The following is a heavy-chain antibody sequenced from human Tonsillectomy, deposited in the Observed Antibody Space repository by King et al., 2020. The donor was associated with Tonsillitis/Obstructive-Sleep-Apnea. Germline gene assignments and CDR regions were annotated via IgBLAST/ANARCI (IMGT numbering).Heavy chain of an antibody. CDR1: GFTFSSYW. D-gene: IGHD3-22*01. V-gene: IGHV3-7*01. Sequence: VQLVESGGGLVQPGKSLRLSCAASGFTFSSYWMTWVRQAPGKGLEWVANINQDGTEKYYVDSVKGRFIISRDNAKNSLYLQMNSLRAEDTAMYYFASDIVTTIVLVPFDIWGQGTMVAVSS. CDR2: INQDGTEK. CDR3: ASDIVTTIVLVPFDI. J-gene: IGHJ3*02.